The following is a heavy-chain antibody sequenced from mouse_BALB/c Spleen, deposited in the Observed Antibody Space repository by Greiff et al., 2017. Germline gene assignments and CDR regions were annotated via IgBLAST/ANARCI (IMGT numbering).Heavy chain of an antibody. CDR3: ARNLVTTVVAPYAMDY. Sequence: VQLQQSGPELVKPGASVKISCKASGYAFSSSWMNWVKQRPGQGLEWIGRIYPGDGDTNYNGKFKGKATLTADKSSSTAYMQLSSLTSVDSAVYFCARNLVTTVVAPYAMDYWGQGTSVTVSS. D-gene: IGHD1-1*01. CDR2: IYPGDGDT. CDR1: GYAFSSSW. J-gene: IGHJ4*01. V-gene: IGHV1-82*01.